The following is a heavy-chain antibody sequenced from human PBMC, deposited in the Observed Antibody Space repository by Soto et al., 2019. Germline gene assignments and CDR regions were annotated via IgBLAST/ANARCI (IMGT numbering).Heavy chain of an antibody. Sequence: EVQLVESGGGLVQPGGSLRLSCAASGFTVSSNYMSWVRQAPGKGLEWVSVIYSGGTTYYADSVKGRFTISRDNSKNTLYLQVNSLRAEDTAVYYCDSAVAGTFHWGQGTLVTVSS. CDR3: DSAVAGTFH. J-gene: IGHJ4*02. V-gene: IGHV3-66*01. CDR1: GFTVSSNY. D-gene: IGHD6-19*01. CDR2: IYSGGTT.